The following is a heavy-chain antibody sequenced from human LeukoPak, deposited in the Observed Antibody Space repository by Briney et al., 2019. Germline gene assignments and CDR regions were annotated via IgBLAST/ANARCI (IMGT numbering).Heavy chain of an antibody. CDR2: ISAYNGNT. CDR3: ARDELELNAFDI. D-gene: IGHD1-1*01. J-gene: IGHJ3*02. CDR1: GYTFTDYY. V-gene: IGHV1-18*04. Sequence: ASVKVSCKASGYTFTDYYIHWVRQAPGQGLEWMGWISAYNGNTNYAQKLQGRVTMTTDTSTSTAYMELRSLRSDDTAVYYCARDELELNAFDIWGQGTMVTVSS.